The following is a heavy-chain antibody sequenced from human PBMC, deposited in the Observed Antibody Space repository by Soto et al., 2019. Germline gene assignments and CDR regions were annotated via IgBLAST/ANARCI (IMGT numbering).Heavy chain of an antibody. V-gene: IGHV1-18*01. CDR3: ARGRYGDY. Sequence: QVHLVQSGAEVKKPGASVKVSCKASGYTFTSYGITWVRQAPGQGLEWMGWISAHNGNTDSAQKLQGRVIVTRDTSTSTAYMELRSLRSDDTAVYYCARGRYGDYWGQGALVTVSS. CDR1: GYTFTSYG. CDR2: ISAHNGNT. D-gene: IGHD1-1*01. J-gene: IGHJ4*02.